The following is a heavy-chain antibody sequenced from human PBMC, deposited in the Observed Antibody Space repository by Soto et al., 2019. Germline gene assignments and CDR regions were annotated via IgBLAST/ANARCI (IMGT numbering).Heavy chain of an antibody. D-gene: IGHD3-10*01. V-gene: IGHV3-30*18. CDR3: ANTGPLGGGSGGYAPDYYYGMDV. J-gene: IGHJ6*02. Sequence: GSLRLSCAASGFTFSSYGMHWVRQAPGKGLEWVAVISYDGSNKYYADSVKGRFTISRDNSKNTLYLQMNSLRAEDTAVYYCANTGPLGGGSGGYAPDYYYGMDVWGQGTTVTVSS. CDR2: ISYDGSNK. CDR1: GFTFSSYG.